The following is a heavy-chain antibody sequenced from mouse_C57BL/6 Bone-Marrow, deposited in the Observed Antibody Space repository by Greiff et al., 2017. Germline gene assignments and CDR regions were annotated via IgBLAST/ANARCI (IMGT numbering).Heavy chain of an antibody. Sequence: QFQLQQSGAELVRPGTSVKVSCKASGYAFTNYLIEWVKQRPGQGLEWIGVINPGSGGTNYNEKFKGKATLTADKSSSTAYMQLSSLTSEDSAVYFCARSGWLLPYAMDYWGQGTSVTVSS. V-gene: IGHV1-54*01. CDR1: GYAFTNYL. CDR3: ARSGWLLPYAMDY. J-gene: IGHJ4*01. D-gene: IGHD2-3*01. CDR2: INPGSGGT.